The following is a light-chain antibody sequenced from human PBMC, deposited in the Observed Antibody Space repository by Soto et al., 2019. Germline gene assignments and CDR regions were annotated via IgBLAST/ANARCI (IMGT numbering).Light chain of an antibody. Sequence: EILLTQSPGTLCLSPGERATLSGRASQSFDNYLAWYQQKPGQARRLLFYRASTRATGIPDRFSGSGSGTDFTLTISRLEPEDFAVYHCHPYGTSPRMVGQGTKVEIK. V-gene: IGKV3-20*01. CDR1: QSFDNY. J-gene: IGKJ1*01. CDR2: RAS. CDR3: HPYGTSPRM.